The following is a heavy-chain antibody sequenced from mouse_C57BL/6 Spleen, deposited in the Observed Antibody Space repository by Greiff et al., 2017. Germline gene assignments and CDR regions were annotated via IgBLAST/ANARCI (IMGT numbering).Heavy chain of an antibody. Sequence: QVKLQQPGAELVKPGASVKLSCKASGYTFTSYWMQWVKQRPGQGLEWIGEIDPSDSYTNYNQKFKGKATLTVDTSSSTAYMQLSILTSEDSAVYYCARGDYYGSKNYAMDYWGQGTSVTVSS. J-gene: IGHJ4*01. V-gene: IGHV1-50*01. CDR1: GYTFTSYW. D-gene: IGHD1-1*01. CDR2: IDPSDSYT. CDR3: ARGDYYGSKNYAMDY.